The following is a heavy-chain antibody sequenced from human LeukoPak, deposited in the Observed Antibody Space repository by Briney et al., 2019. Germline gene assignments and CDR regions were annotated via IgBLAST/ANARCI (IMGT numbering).Heavy chain of an antibody. D-gene: IGHD5-24*01. CDR1: GFAFGSYA. J-gene: IGHJ3*02. V-gene: IGHV3-23*01. Sequence: GGSLRLSCAASGFAFGSYAMSWVRQAPGKGLEWVATITKNGDKTYYADSVKGLFTISRDTFRDTLYLQMNSLRAEDTAVYHCVKSAGKDGYRDVFDIWGQGTVVTVSS. CDR2: ITKNGDKT. CDR3: VKSAGKDGYRDVFDI.